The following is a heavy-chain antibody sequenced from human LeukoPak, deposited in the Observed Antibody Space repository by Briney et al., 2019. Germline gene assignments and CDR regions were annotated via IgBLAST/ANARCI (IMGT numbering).Heavy chain of an antibody. D-gene: IGHD4-17*01. V-gene: IGHV3-21*01. J-gene: IGHJ4*02. Sequence: PGGSLRLSCAASGFTVSSNYMSWVRQAPGKGLEWVSSLSRTSSYIYYADSVKGRFTISRDDAKNSLYLQMNSLRAEDTAVYYCASGSYGDHLYYFDYWGQGTLVTVSS. CDR1: GFTVSSNY. CDR3: ASGSYGDHLYYFDY. CDR2: LSRTSSYI.